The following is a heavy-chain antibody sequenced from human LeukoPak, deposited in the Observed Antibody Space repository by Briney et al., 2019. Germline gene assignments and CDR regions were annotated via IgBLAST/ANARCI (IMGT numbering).Heavy chain of an antibody. J-gene: IGHJ4*02. D-gene: IGHD3-22*01. V-gene: IGHV4-30-2*01. CDR2: IYHSGST. Sequence: SETLSLTCTVSGGSISSGGYYWSWIRQPPGKGLEWIGHIYHSGSTYYNSSLKSRVTISVDRSKNQFSLKLSSVTAADTAVYYCARVNYDSSGYSNRFGYWGQGTLVTVSS. CDR3: ARVNYDSSGYSNRFGY. CDR1: GGSISSGGYY.